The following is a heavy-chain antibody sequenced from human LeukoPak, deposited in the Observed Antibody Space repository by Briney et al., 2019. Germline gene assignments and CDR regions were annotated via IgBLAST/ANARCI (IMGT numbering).Heavy chain of an antibody. V-gene: IGHV4-61*02. J-gene: IGHJ4*02. CDR3: ARGIKYYDGSGPFDY. CDR1: VDSLHSGSYY. D-gene: IGHD3-10*01. Sequence: SQTLSLPCAVSVDSLHSGSYYCSWIPQPAGKGLEWIGRIYTSGSTNYNASLKSRHTQADDTSKHQFSLKLSSVPAAYTAVYYCARGIKYYDGSGPFDYWGQGTLGTVSS. CDR2: IYTSGST.